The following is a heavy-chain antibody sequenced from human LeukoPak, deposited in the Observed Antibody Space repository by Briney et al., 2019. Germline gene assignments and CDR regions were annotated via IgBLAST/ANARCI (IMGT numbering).Heavy chain of an antibody. CDR3: ASLRRDGYNYLNY. V-gene: IGHV4-59*08. Sequence: PSETLSLTRTVSGGSISSYYWSWIRQPPGKGLEWIGYIYYSGSTNYNPSLKSRVTISVDTSKNQFSLKLSSVTAADTAVYYCASLRRDGYNYLNYWGQGTLVTVSS. CDR1: GGSISSYY. J-gene: IGHJ4*02. CDR2: IYYSGST. D-gene: IGHD5-24*01.